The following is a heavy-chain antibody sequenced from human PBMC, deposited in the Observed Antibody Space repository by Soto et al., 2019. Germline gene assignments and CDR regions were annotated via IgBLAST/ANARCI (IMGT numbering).Heavy chain of an antibody. CDR1: GCGFVRYY. J-gene: IGHJ5*02. CDR2: INPDSGDT. D-gene: IGHD2-21*01. CDR3: ARSYCHLVSILDL. V-gene: IGHV1-2*02. Sequence: ASRQGSCNASGCGFVRYYIHWVRQAPGQGLEWMGWINPDSGDTSYQEGFQGRVTMTRNRSLNTAYTDVTGLPSDDTAIYFCARSYCHLVSILDLWGPVPPVPVSS.